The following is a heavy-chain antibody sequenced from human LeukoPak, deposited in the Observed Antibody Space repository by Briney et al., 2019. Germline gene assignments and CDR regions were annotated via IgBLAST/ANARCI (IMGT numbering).Heavy chain of an antibody. CDR3: SRGYCSGDSCYHSYPWFDY. CDR2: IYYSGST. CDR1: GGSISSSSYY. Sequence: PSETLSLTCTVSGGSISSSSYYWGWIRQPPGKGLEWIGSIYYSGSTYYNPSLKSRVTISVDTSKNQFPLKLSSVTAADTAVYYCSRGYCSGDSCYHSYPWFDYWGQGTLVTVSS. J-gene: IGHJ4*02. V-gene: IGHV4-39*06. D-gene: IGHD2-15*01.